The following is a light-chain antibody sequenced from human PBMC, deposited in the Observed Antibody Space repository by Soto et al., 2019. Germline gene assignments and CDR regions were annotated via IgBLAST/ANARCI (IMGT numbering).Light chain of an antibody. CDR1: QSITSW. CDR3: QNCHNYPWT. Sequence: IQMTQSPSTLSASVGDRVTITWRASQSITSWLAWYQQKPGKAPKLLIYKASSLESGVPSRFSGSGSGTEFTLTINSLQPDDFATYYCQNCHNYPWTFGQGTKVDIK. V-gene: IGKV1-5*03. J-gene: IGKJ1*01. CDR2: KAS.